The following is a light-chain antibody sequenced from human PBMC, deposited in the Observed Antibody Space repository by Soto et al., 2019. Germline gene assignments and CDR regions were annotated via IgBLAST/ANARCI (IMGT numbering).Light chain of an antibody. CDR2: GAS. Sequence: DIQLTQSPYFLSASVGDRVTITCRASQGIGSYLAWYQQKPGKAPKLLISGASTLQSGVPSRFSGSGSGTEFILTISSLQPEDFATYSCQQLHSWGVTFGGGTKVEIK. J-gene: IGKJ4*01. CDR1: QGIGSY. V-gene: IGKV1-9*01. CDR3: QQLHSWGVT.